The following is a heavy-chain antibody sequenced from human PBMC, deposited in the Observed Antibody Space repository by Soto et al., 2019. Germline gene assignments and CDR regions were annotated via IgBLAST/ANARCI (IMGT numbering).Heavy chain of an antibody. J-gene: IGHJ6*02. D-gene: IGHD6-6*01. CDR3: ARDRRNYYGMDV. CDR1: GGTFSSYA. CDR2: IIPIFGTA. V-gene: IGHV1-69*13. Sequence: SVKVSCKASGGTFSSYAISWVRQAPGQGLEWMGGIIPIFGTANYAQKFQGRVTITADESTSTAYMELSSLRSEDTAVYYCARDRRNYYGMDVCGQGTTVTVYS.